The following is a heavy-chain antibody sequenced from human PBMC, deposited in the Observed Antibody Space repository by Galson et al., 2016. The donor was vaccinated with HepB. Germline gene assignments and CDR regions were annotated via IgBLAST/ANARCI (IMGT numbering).Heavy chain of an antibody. CDR2: IFYSGSP. CDR3: ARGGRFYFYGMDV. D-gene: IGHD3-16*01. J-gene: IGHJ6*02. V-gene: IGHV4-30-4*08. CDR1: GGSISSSAYF. Sequence: TLSLTCTVSGGSISSSAYFWGWIRQPPGKGLELIGYIFYSGSPYYNPSLKSRVSISADMSNKQFSLKLSSVSAADTAVYFCARGGRFYFYGMDVWGQGTTVTVSS.